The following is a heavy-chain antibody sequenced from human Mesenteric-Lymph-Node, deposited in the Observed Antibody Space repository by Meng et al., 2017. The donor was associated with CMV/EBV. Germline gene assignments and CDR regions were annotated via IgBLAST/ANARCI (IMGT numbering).Heavy chain of an antibody. Sequence: GESLKISCAASGFTFSDYEMNWVRQAPGKGLEWVSSISSSGDYIYYADSLKGRFTISSDNAKNSLYLQMNSLRAEDTAVYYCAKDHPVFDCWGQGTLVTVSS. V-gene: IGHV3-21*01. CDR3: AKDHPVFDC. J-gene: IGHJ4*02. CDR1: GFTFSDYE. CDR2: ISSSGDYI.